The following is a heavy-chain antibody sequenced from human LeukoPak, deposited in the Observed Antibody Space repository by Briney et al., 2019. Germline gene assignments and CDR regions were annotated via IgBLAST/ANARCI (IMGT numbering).Heavy chain of an antibody. CDR1: GFTFSGYA. D-gene: IGHD3-22*01. J-gene: IGHJ4*02. V-gene: IGHV3-23*01. Sequence: PGGSLRLYCAASGFTFSGYAMVWVRQGPGKGLEWCSDLNGSAGSTYYADSVKGRFTISRDNSKNSLYLQMNSLRAEDTAVYYCAKLRDFYDSTGYSRFPYWGQGILVTVSS. CDR3: AKLRDFYDSTGYSRFPY. CDR2: LNGSAGST.